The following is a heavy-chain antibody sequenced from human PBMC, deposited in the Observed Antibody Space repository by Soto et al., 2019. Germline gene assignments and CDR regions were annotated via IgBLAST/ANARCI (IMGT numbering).Heavy chain of an antibody. Sequence: PGGSLRLSCAASGFTFSSYAMSWVRQAPGKGLEWVSGISGSGDSTYYADSVKGRFTISRDNSKNTLYLQMSSLRAEDTAVYYCAKGVPGIAVAGTGYFQHWGQGTLVTGSS. D-gene: IGHD6-19*01. J-gene: IGHJ1*01. CDR3: AKGVPGIAVAGTGYFQH. V-gene: IGHV3-23*01. CDR2: ISGSGDST. CDR1: GFTFSSYA.